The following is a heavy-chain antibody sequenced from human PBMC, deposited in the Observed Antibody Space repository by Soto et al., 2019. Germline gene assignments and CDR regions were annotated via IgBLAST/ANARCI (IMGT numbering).Heavy chain of an antibody. CDR1: GFTFSSYW. J-gene: IGHJ4*02. V-gene: IGHV3-74*01. Sequence: PGGSLIISCASSGFTFSSYWMHWVRQAPGKGLVWVSRINSDGSSTSYADSVKGRFTISRDNAKNTLYLQMNSLRAEDTAVYYCAREVGYYFDYWGQGTLVTVSS. CDR3: AREVGYYFDY. CDR2: INSDGSST. D-gene: IGHD1-26*01.